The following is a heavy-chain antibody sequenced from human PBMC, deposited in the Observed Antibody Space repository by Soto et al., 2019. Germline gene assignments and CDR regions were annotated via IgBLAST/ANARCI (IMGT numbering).Heavy chain of an antibody. D-gene: IGHD4-4*01. CDR1: GFTFSSYS. V-gene: IGHV3-21*01. J-gene: IGHJ6*03. Sequence: PGGSLRLSCAASGFTFSSYSMNWVRQAPGKGLEWVSSISSSSSYIYYADSVKGRFTISRDNAKNSLYLQMNSLRAEDTAVYYCARLAAVKLYYYYYYMDVRGKGTTVTVSS. CDR3: ARLAAVKLYYYYYYMDV. CDR2: ISSSSSYI.